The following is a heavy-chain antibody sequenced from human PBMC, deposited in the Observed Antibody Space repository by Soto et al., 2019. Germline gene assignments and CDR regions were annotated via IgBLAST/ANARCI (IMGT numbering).Heavy chain of an antibody. CDR2: INHSGST. V-gene: IGHV4-34*01. CDR3: ARDKITGLFDY. Sequence: PSETLSLTCAVYGGSFSGYYWTWIRRPPGTGLEWIGEINHSGSTNYNPSLKSRVTISVDTSKNQFSLKLTSVTAADTAVYYCARDKITGLFDYWGQGTLVTVS. D-gene: IGHD2-8*02. CDR1: GGSFSGYY. J-gene: IGHJ4*02.